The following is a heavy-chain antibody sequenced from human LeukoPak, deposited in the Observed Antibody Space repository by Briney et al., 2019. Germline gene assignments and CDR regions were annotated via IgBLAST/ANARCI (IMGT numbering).Heavy chain of an antibody. CDR3: ARHGSFCSTTGCSYNWFDP. CDR1: GGSIRNISYY. J-gene: IGHJ5*02. D-gene: IGHD2-2*01. V-gene: IGHV4-39*01. Sequence: SETLSLTCSVSGGSIRNISYYWGWIRQPPGKGLEWIGSVYYSGNTEFNPSLKSRLTISADTSKNQFSLKLSSVTAADTAVYYCARHGSFCSTTGCSYNWFDPWGQGTLVTVSS. CDR2: VYYSGNT.